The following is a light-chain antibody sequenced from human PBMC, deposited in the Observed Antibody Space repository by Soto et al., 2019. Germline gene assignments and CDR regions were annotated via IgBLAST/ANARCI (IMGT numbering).Light chain of an antibody. CDR1: QSVSNY. Sequence: EIVLTQSPATLSLSPGERATLSCRASQSVSNYLAWYQQKPGQAPRLLIYDASNRANGIPARFSDSGSGTDFTLTISSLEPEDFAVYYCQQRSDWPPFTCGPGTKVDIK. CDR2: DAS. V-gene: IGKV3-11*01. J-gene: IGKJ3*01. CDR3: QQRSDWPPFT.